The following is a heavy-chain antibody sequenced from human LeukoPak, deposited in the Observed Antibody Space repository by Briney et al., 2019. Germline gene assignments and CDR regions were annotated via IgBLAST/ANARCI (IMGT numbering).Heavy chain of an antibody. V-gene: IGHV3-23*01. CDR1: GFTFISYA. Sequence: GGSLRLSCAASGFTFISYAMSWVRDAPGEGLEWVSAISGSGGSTYYADSVKGRFTISRDNSKNTLYLQMNSLRAEDTAVYYCAKGGNYDILTGYHPFDYWGQGILVTVSS. CDR3: AKGGNYDILTGYHPFDY. CDR2: ISGSGGST. D-gene: IGHD3-9*01. J-gene: IGHJ4*02.